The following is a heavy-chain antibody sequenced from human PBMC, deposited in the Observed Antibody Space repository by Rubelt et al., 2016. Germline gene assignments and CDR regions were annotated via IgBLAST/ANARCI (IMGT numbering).Heavy chain of an antibody. Sequence: QVQLQQWGAGLLKPSETLSLTCAVYGGSFSGYYWSWIRQPPGKGLEWIGEINHSGSTNYNPSLKSRVTISVDTSKNQFSLKLSSVTAAETAVYYCARGYRTSGYNWFDPWGQGTLVTVSS. CDR3: ARGYRTSGYNWFDP. D-gene: IGHD3-10*01. CDR1: GGSFSGYY. J-gene: IGHJ5*02. V-gene: IGHV4-34*01. CDR2: INHSGST.